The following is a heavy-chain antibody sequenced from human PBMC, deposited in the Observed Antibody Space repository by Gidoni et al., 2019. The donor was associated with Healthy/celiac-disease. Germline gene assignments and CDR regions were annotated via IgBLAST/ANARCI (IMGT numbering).Heavy chain of an antibody. CDR3: ARALGSGWPFDY. J-gene: IGHJ4*02. CDR2: IYSGGST. Sequence: EVQLVESGGGLIQPGGSLRLSCAASGFTVSSNYMSWVRQAPGKGLEWVSVIYSGGSTYYADPVKGRFTISRYNSKNTLYLQMNSLRAEDTAVYYGARALGSGWPFDYWGQGTLVTVSS. V-gene: IGHV3-53*01. D-gene: IGHD6-19*01. CDR1: GFTVSSNY.